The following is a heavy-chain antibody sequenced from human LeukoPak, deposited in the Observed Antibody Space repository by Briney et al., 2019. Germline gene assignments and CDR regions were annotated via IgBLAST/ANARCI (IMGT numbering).Heavy chain of an antibody. Sequence: PGRSLRLSCTGSGFTFGDYAMNWVRQAPGKGLEWVGFIRSRNYGGTTEYAASVKGRFTISRDDSRGIAYLQMNGLKTEDTAVCYCTRVIVATKDYWGQGTLVTVSS. J-gene: IGHJ4*02. CDR2: IRSRNYGGTT. CDR3: TRVIVATKDY. V-gene: IGHV3-49*04. CDR1: GFTFGDYA. D-gene: IGHD5-12*01.